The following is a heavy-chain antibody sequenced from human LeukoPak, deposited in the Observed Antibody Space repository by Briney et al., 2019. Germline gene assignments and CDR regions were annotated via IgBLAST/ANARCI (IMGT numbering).Heavy chain of an antibody. CDR2: ISWNSGSI. CDR3: ARGGGGQWLVRYYYYYMDV. V-gene: IGHV3-9*01. CDR1: GFTFDDYA. J-gene: IGHJ6*03. Sequence: GGSLRLSCAASGFTFDDYAMHWVRQAPGKGLEWVSGISWNSGSIGYADSVKGRFTISRDNAKNSLYLQMNSLRSEDTAVYYCARGGGGQWLVRYYYYYMDVWGKGTTVTVSS. D-gene: IGHD6-19*01.